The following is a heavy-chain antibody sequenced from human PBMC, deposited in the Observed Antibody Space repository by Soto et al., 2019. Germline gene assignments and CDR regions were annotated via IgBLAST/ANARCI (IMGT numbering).Heavy chain of an antibody. V-gene: IGHV1-2*04. D-gene: IGHD3-22*01. CDR1: GYTFTGYY. Sequence: ASVKVSCKASGYTFTGYYMHWVRQAPGQGLEWMGWINPNSGGTNYAQKFQGWVTMTRDTSISTAYMELSRLRSDDTAVYYCARDSQVDSSGYSPFDYWGQGTLVTVSS. J-gene: IGHJ4*02. CDR2: INPNSGGT. CDR3: ARDSQVDSSGYSPFDY.